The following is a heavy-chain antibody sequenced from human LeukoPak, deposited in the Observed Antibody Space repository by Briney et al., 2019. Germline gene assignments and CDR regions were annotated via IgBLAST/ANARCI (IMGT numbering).Heavy chain of an antibody. CDR1: GGSISSYY. J-gene: IGHJ4*02. CDR2: IYYSGST. D-gene: IGHD3-22*01. CDR3: AGGGDSGGYYYPMFDY. Sequence: PSETLSLTCTVSGGSISSYYWSWIRQPPGEGLEWIGYIYYSGSTNYNPSLESRVTISVDTSKNQFSLKLNSVTAADTAVYYCAGGGDSGGYYYPMFDYWGQGTLVTVSS. V-gene: IGHV4-59*01.